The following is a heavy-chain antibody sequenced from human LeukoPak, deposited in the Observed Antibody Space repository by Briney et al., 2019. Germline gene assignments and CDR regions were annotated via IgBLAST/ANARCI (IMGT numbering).Heavy chain of an antibody. J-gene: IGHJ3*02. Sequence: SQTLSLTCTVSGGSISSGTYYWNWIRQPAGKGLEWIGRIYTSGSTNYNPSLKSRVTTSMDTSKNQFSLKLTSVTAADTAMYYCARDPYDTSANDAFDIWGQGTMVSVSS. D-gene: IGHD3-22*01. V-gene: IGHV4-61*02. CDR2: IYTSGST. CDR3: ARDPYDTSANDAFDI. CDR1: GGSISSGTYY.